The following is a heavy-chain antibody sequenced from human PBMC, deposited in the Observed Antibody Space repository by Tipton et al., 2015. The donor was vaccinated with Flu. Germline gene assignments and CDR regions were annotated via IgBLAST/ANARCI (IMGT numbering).Heavy chain of an antibody. V-gene: IGHV4-4*07. CDR1: GGSLSSFY. D-gene: IGHD2-15*01. J-gene: IGHJ3*02. CDR3: AAHCSGGSCSHAFDI. CDR2: IYSSGIT. Sequence: GLVKPSETLSLTCTVSGGSLSSFYWTWIRQPAGKGLEWIGRIYSSGITKYNPSLKSRVTMSVDTSKNQFSLSLSSVTAADTAVYYCAAHCSGGSCSHAFDIWGQGTMVTVSS.